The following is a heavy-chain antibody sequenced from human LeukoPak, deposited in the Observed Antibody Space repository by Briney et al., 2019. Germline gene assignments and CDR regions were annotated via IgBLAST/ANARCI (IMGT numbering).Heavy chain of an antibody. CDR2: INPNSGGT. V-gene: IGHV1-2*02. CDR3: ARDAAYCGGDCYSWAFDI. J-gene: IGHJ3*02. Sequence: ASVKFSCKASGYTFTAYYMHWVRQAPGQGLEWMGWINPNSGGTNYAQKFQGRVTMTRDTSISTAYMELSRLRSDDAAVYYCARDAAYCGGDCYSWAFDIWGQGTMVTVSS. D-gene: IGHD2-21*02. CDR1: GYTFTAYY.